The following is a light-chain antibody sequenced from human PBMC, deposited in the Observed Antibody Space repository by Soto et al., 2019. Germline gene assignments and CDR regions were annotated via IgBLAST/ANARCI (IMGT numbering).Light chain of an antibody. CDR2: GAS. CDR3: QQYVNSPRT. CDR1: QSVSSSY. J-gene: IGKJ2*01. Sequence: EIVLTQSPGTLSLSPGERATLSCRASQSVSSSYLAWYQQKPGQAPRLLIYGASSRATGIPDRFSGSGSGTDFTLTISRLEPEDFAVYYCQQYVNSPRTFGQGTKLEIK. V-gene: IGKV3-20*01.